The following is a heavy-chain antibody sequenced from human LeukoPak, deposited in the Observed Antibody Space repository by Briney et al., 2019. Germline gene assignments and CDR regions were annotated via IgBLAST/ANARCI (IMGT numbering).Heavy chain of an antibody. D-gene: IGHD3-9*01. J-gene: IGHJ4*02. CDR1: GFTFSSYS. CDR3: AGSSILTGYYLFDY. Sequence: GGSLRLSCAASGFTFSSYSMNWVRQAPGKGLEWVSYISSSSSTIYYADSVKGRFTISRDNAKNSLYLQMNSLRAEDTAVYYCAGSSILTGYYLFDYWGQGTLVTVSS. V-gene: IGHV3-48*04. CDR2: ISSSSSTI.